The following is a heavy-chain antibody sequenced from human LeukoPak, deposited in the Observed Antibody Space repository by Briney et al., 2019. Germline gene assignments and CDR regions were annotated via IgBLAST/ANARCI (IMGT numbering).Heavy chain of an antibody. V-gene: IGHV3-48*01. CDR2: ISIISSTI. CDR3: ARTYERDLDS. CDR1: GFTFSSHH. J-gene: IGHJ4*02. Sequence: GGSLRLSCSASGFTFSSHHMNWARQAPGEGVEWVSYISIISSTIYYADSVKGRFTISRDDAKNSVYLQMNSLRAEDTAVYYCARTYERDLDSWGKGTLVTVSS. D-gene: IGHD5-12*01.